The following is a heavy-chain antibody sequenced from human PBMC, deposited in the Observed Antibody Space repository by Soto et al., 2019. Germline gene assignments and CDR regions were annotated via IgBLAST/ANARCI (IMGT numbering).Heavy chain of an antibody. Sequence: SETLSLTCAVYGGSFSGYYWSWIRQPPGKGLEWIGEINHSGSTNYNPSLKSRVTISVDTSKNQFSLKLSSVTAADTAVYYCARGPPVMDVWGKGTTVTVSS. CDR3: ARGPPVMDV. V-gene: IGHV4-34*01. CDR2: INHSGST. D-gene: IGHD6-19*01. J-gene: IGHJ6*04. CDR1: GGSFSGYY.